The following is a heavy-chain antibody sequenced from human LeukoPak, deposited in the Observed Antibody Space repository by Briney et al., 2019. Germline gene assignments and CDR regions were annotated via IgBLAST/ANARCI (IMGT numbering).Heavy chain of an antibody. D-gene: IGHD3-9*01. Sequence: ASVKVSCKASGYTFTSYYMHWVRQAPGQGLERMGIINPSGGSTSYAQKFQGRVTMTRDTSTSTVYMELSSLRSEDTAVYYCARFLSFSSYYDILTGYSNYYYYGMDVWGQGTTVTVSS. CDR3: ARFLSFSSYYDILTGYSNYYYYGMDV. J-gene: IGHJ6*02. V-gene: IGHV1-46*01. CDR1: GYTFTSYY. CDR2: INPSGGST.